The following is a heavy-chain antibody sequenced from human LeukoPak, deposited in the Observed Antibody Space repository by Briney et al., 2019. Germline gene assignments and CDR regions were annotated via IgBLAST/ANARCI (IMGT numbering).Heavy chain of an antibody. J-gene: IGHJ4*02. V-gene: IGHV3-23*01. CDR3: AKSRGSGSSMARGVNFDC. Sequence: GGSLRLPCAASGFTFSDYAMSWVRQAPGKGLEWVSTLSDGGSITYYADSVKGRFTISRDNSKNTLFLQMNSLRAEDTAVYYCAKSRGSGSSMARGVNFDCWGQGTLVTVSS. CDR1: GFTFSDYA. D-gene: IGHD3-10*01. CDR2: LSDGGSIT.